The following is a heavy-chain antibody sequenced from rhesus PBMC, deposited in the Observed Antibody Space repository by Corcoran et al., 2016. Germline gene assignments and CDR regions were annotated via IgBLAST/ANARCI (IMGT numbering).Heavy chain of an antibody. CDR3: TSDLTARGSLDV. CDR2: ISSGSSYI. V-gene: IGHV3S16*01. J-gene: IGHJ5-2*02. CDR1: GFTFSSYG. Sequence: EVWLAESGGGLVQPGGSLRLSCAASGFTFSSYGMSWVRPAPGKGLEWVSFISSGSSYIFDWDSVKGRFTISRDNAKNSLSLQMNSLRAEDTAVYYCTSDLTARGSLDVWGRGVLVTVSS. D-gene: IGHD2-15*01.